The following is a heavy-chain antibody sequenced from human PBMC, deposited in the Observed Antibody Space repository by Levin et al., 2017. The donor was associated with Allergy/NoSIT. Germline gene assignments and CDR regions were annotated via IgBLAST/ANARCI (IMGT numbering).Heavy chain of an antibody. CDR3: AKDQTTLDY. D-gene: IGHD1-7*01. V-gene: IGHV3-74*01. CDR1: GFTFSRYW. Sequence: GGSLRLSCAVSGFTFSRYWMHWVRQAPGKGLVWVSRINSDGSRTDYADSVKGRFTISRDNAKNTLYLQMNSLRAEYTAVYSCAKDQTTLDYWGQGTLVTVSS. J-gene: IGHJ4*02. CDR2: INSDGSRT.